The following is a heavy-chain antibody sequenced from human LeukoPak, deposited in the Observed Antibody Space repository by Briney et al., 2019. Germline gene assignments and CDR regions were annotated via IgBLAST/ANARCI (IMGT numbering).Heavy chain of an antibody. D-gene: IGHD2-2*01. Sequence: GRSLRLSCAASGFTFSRYVMHWVRQAPGKGLEWVAVVSYDGSYKFYADSVKGRFTISRDNSKNTLYLQMNSLTAEDAAVYYCANWHCPDTNCSPGVYWGQGTLVSVPS. CDR3: ANWHCPDTNCSPGVY. V-gene: IGHV3-30*04. CDR1: GFTFSRYV. CDR2: VSYDGSYK. J-gene: IGHJ4*02.